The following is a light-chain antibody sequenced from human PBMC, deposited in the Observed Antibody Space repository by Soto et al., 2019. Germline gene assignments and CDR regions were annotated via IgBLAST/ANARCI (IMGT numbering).Light chain of an antibody. Sequence: EIVMTQSPATLSVSPGERATLSCRASQSVSGNLAWYQRKPGQPPRLLIYGASTRATGIPARFSGSGSGTEFTLTISSLQSEDFAVYYCQQSYGIPRTFGQGTKVEIK. CDR2: GAS. CDR1: QSVSGN. CDR3: QQSYGIPRT. V-gene: IGKV3-15*01. J-gene: IGKJ1*01.